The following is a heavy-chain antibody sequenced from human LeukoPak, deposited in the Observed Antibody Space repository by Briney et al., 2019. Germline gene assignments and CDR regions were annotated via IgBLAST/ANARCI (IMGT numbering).Heavy chain of an antibody. CDR3: ARGGGLTSFGVVVFGTFYYMDV. CDR2: TKQDGTEK. D-gene: IGHD3-3*01. Sequence: GGSLRLSCAASGFTFNSYWMTWVRQAPGKGLEWVAHTKQDGTEKYYVDSVKGRFTISRDNAKDPVFLEMNSLRGEDTAVCYCARGGGLTSFGVVVFGTFYYMDVWGKGTTVTVSS. J-gene: IGHJ6*03. V-gene: IGHV3-7*01. CDR1: GFTFNSYW.